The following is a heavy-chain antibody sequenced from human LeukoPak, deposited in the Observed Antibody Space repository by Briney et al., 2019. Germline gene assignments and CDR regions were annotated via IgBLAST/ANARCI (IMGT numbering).Heavy chain of an antibody. D-gene: IGHD1-26*01. J-gene: IGHJ4*02. Sequence: SETLSLTCTVSGGSIVSYYWSWIRQPPGKGLEWIGYIYNSGSTSYNPSLKSRVTISLDTSKNQFSLRLSSVTAADTAVYYCARGATAWVHFDSWGQGTLVTVSS. V-gene: IGHV4-59*01. CDR1: GGSIVSYY. CDR2: IYNSGST. CDR3: ARGATAWVHFDS.